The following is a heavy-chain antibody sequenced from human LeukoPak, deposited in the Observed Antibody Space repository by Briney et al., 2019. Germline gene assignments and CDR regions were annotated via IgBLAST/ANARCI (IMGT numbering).Heavy chain of an antibody. CDR1: GGSISSYY. CDR3: ERYTSCYEGISKRAYYYYMDV. J-gene: IGHJ6*03. Sequence: SETLSLTCTVSGGSISSYYWSWIRQPPGKGLEWIGYIYYSGSTNYNPSLKSRVTISVDTSKNQFSLKLSSVTAADTAVYYCERYTSCYEGISKRAYYYYMDVWGKGTTVTVSS. V-gene: IGHV4-59*01. CDR2: IYYSGST. D-gene: IGHD2-2*01.